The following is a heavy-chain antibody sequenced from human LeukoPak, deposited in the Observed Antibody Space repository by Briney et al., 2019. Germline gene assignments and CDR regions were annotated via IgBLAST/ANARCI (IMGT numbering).Heavy chain of an antibody. D-gene: IGHD3-10*01. Sequence: GGSLRLSCAASGFTFSNHDMSWVRQAPGKGLEWVAGISGGGGSTHNADSVKGRFTISRDNSKNTLFLQMNSLRAEDTAVYYCARVGNTMVRGVWSWFDPWGQGTLVTVSS. CDR1: GFTFSNHD. CDR2: ISGGGGST. CDR3: ARVGNTMVRGVWSWFDP. J-gene: IGHJ5*02. V-gene: IGHV3-23*01.